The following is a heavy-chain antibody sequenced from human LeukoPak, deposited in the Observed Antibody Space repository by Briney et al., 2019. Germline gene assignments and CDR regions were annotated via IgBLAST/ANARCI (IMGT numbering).Heavy chain of an antibody. CDR1: GYTSTNYD. Sequence: ASVKVSCKASGYTSTNYDINWVRQATGQGLEWMGWMNPTSGNTGYAQKFQGRVTMTRNTSISTAYMELSSLRSEDTAVYYCARDFFNDYDRGTWGQGTLVTVSS. CDR3: ARDFFNDYDRGT. D-gene: IGHD3-22*01. J-gene: IGHJ4*02. V-gene: IGHV1-8*01. CDR2: MNPTSGNT.